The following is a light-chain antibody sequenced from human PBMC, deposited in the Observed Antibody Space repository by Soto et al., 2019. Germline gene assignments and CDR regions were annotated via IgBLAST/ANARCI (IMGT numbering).Light chain of an antibody. Sequence: QSVLTQPASVSGSPGQSITISCTGTSSDVGAYNYVSWYQQHPGEAPKLMIYDVSNRPSGVSNRFSGSKSGNTASLTISGLQAEDEADYYCSSYRSSNTVVFGGGTKLTVL. J-gene: IGLJ2*01. CDR2: DVS. CDR3: SSYRSSNTVV. CDR1: SSDVGAYNY. V-gene: IGLV2-14*01.